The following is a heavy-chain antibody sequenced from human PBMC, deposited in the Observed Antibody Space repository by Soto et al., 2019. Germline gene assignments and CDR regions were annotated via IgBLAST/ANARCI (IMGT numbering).Heavy chain of an antibody. J-gene: IGHJ2*01. CDR2: IHYSGST. D-gene: IGHD3-10*01. CDR1: GGSISSGNYY. Sequence: QVQLQESGPGLVKPSQTLSLTCAVSGGSISSGNYYWSWIRQPPGKGLEWIGYIHYSGSTYYNPSLTSRITISVDTPKNQPSLKLSSVTAADTAVYYCARSFGPTFDYGPWYFDIWGRGTLVTVSS. CDR3: ARSFGPTFDYGPWYFDI. V-gene: IGHV4-30-4*01.